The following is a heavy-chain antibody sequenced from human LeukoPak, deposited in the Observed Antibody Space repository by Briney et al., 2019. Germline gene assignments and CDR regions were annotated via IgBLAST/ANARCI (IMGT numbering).Heavy chain of an antibody. CDR1: GYSISSGYY. Sequence: PSETLSLTCAVSGYSISSGYYWGWIRQPPGKGLEWIGSIYHSGSTYYNPSLKSRVTMSVDTSKNQFSLKLSSVTAADTAVYYCARIGDYGEDAFDVWGQGTMVTVSS. V-gene: IGHV4-38-2*01. J-gene: IGHJ3*01. CDR3: ARIGDYGEDAFDV. CDR2: IYHSGST. D-gene: IGHD4-17*01.